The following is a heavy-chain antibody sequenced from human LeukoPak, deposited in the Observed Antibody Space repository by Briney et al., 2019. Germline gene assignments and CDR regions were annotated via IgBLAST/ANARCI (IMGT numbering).Heavy chain of an antibody. Sequence: SETLSLTCTVSGGSISSDYWSWIRQPPGKGLEWIGYIYYSGSTNYNPSLKSRVTMSVDTSKNQFSLKLSSVTAADTAVYYCARDRYYYDSSGYSPRFDYWGQGTLVTVSS. CDR3: ARDRYYYDSSGYSPRFDY. V-gene: IGHV4-59*12. CDR2: IYYSGST. J-gene: IGHJ4*02. D-gene: IGHD3-22*01. CDR1: GGSISSDY.